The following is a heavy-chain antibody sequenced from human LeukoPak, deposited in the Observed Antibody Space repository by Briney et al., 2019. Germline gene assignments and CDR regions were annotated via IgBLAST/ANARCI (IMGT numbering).Heavy chain of an antibody. CDR2: INWNGIST. J-gene: IGHJ4*02. V-gene: IGHV3-20*04. CDR1: GFRFDDYG. Sequence: PGGSLRLSCAASGFRFDDYGMTWVRQAPGKGLEWVSGINWNGISTGYAGSVKGRFTISRDNAKNSLYLQMNSLRVEDTAVYYCAKVAKYYYGSETYYFFEHWGQGTPVTASS. CDR3: AKVAKYYYGSETYYFFEH. D-gene: IGHD3-10*01.